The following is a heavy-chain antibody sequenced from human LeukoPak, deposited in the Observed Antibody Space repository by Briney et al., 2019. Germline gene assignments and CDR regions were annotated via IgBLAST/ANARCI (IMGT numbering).Heavy chain of an antibody. D-gene: IGHD5-18*01. CDR2: ISYDGSNK. CDR1: GFTFSSYG. CDR3: AKDTAMVYYYYGMDV. V-gene: IGHV3-30*18. J-gene: IGHJ6*02. Sequence: GGSLRLSCAASGFTFSSYGMHWVRQAPGKGLEWVAVISYDGSNKYYADSVKGRFTISRDNSKNTLYLQMNSLRAEDTAVYYCAKDTAMVYYYYGMDVWGQGTTVTVSS.